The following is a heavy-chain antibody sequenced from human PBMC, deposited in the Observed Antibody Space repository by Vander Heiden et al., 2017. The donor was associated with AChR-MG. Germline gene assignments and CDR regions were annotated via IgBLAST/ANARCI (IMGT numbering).Heavy chain of an antibody. J-gene: IGHJ4*02. V-gene: IGHV3-30*02. CDR1: GFTFRSYG. CDR2: IRYDGGNK. Sequence: QVQLVESGGGVVQPGGSLRLSCAASGFTFRSYGMHWVRQAPGKGLEWVAFIRYDGGNKYYSDSVKGRFTISRDNSKNTLYLQMNSLRAEDTAVYYCAKDAMSDFWSGYPDYWGQGTLVTVSS. D-gene: IGHD3-3*01. CDR3: AKDAMSDFWSGYPDY.